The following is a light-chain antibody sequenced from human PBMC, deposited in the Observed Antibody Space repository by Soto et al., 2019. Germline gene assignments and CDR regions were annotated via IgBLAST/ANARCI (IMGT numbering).Light chain of an antibody. J-gene: IGKJ1*01. CDR3: MQSKQLPPT. V-gene: IGKV2D-29*01. CDR1: QGPLNIDEKTY. CDR2: EVS. Sequence: DIVMPQTPLSLSATLGQPPPFPSKSSQGPLNIDEKTYLYWYLQKPGQPPQLLIYEVSNRFSGVPDRFSGSGSGTDFTLKISRVEAEDVGVYYCMQSKQLPPTFGQGTTVEIK.